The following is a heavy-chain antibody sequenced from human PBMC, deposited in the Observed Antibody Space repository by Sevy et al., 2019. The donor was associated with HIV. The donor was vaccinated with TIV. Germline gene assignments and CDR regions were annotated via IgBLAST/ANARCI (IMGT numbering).Heavy chain of an antibody. J-gene: IGHJ5*02. CDR2: ISRTPATT. CDR1: GFTFSTYA. D-gene: IGHD3-22*01. CDR3: AREAYYYDSREANWFDP. Sequence: GGSLRLSCKTSGFTFSTYAMHWVRQAPGKGLEWVASISRTPATTYYADSVSDRFTISRDNAKNSLYLEMNSLRDEDTAVYYCAREAYYYDSREANWFDPWGQGTLVTVSS. V-gene: IGHV3-48*02.